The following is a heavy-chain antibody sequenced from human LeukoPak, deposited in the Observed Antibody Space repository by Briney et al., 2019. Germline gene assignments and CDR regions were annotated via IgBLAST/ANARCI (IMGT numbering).Heavy chain of an antibody. CDR2: ISWNSGTI. Sequence: PGGSLRLSCAASGFTFDDYAMHWVRQAPGKGLEWVSGISWNSGTIGYADSVKGRFTISRDNAKNSLYLQMNSLRAEDTALYYCARYLFLGYFHSNWFDPWGQGTLVTVSS. J-gene: IGHJ5*02. CDR1: GFTFDDYA. D-gene: IGHD7-27*01. V-gene: IGHV3-9*01. CDR3: ARYLFLGYFHSNWFDP.